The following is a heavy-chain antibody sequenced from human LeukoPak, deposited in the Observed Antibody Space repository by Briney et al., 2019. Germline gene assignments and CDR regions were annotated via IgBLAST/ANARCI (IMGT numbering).Heavy chain of an antibody. J-gene: IGHJ4*02. CDR2: ISGSGGDT. Sequence: PGGSLRLSCAASGFTFSNFLMTWVRQAPGKGPEWVSAISGSGGDTYYADSVKGRFTISRDNSKNTLYLQMNSLRAEDTAVYYCAKVGPSYVDFWGQGTLVTVSS. CDR1: GFTFSNFL. CDR3: AKVGPSYVDF. D-gene: IGHD2-2*01. V-gene: IGHV3-23*01.